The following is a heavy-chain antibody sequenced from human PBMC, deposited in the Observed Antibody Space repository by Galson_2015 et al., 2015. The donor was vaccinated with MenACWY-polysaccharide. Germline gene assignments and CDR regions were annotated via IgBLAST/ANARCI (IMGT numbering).Heavy chain of an antibody. J-gene: IGHJ4*02. V-gene: IGHV1-3*01. Sequence: SVKVSCKASGYAFTNFATHWVRQAPGQGLEWMGWINAGNGDTKYSQKFQGRVTLIVDTSATTAYTQLSSLRPEDTALYYCARGYVRGSHRPDYWGQGTLVTVSS. CDR2: INAGNGDT. D-gene: IGHD3-16*02. CDR3: ARGYVRGSHRPDY. CDR1: GYAFTNFA.